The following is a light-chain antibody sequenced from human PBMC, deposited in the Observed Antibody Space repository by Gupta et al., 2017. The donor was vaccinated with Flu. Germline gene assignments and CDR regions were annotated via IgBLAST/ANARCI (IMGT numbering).Light chain of an antibody. CDR2: EVS. J-gene: IGLJ2*01. CDR3: SSYTSSSTL. Sequence: QYLTIPCSGSSGDVGGSTYVSWYQQHQDKAPKLMIYEVSNRPSGVSHRFSGSKSGNTASLTISVLQAEDEADYYCSSYTSSSTLFGGGTKLTVL. V-gene: IGLV2-14*01. CDR1: SGDVGGSTY.